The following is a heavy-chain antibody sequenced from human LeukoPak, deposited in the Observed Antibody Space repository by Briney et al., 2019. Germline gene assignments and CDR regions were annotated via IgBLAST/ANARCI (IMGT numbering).Heavy chain of an antibody. J-gene: IGHJ4*02. Sequence: GGSLRLSCAASGFTFSSYAMHWVRQAPGKGLEWVAVISYDGSNKYYADSVKGRFTISRGSSKNTLYLQMNSLRAEDTAVYYCARDASYYYDSSGIWDFWGQGTLVTVSS. D-gene: IGHD3-22*01. V-gene: IGHV3-30*04. CDR3: ARDASYYYDSSGIWDF. CDR1: GFTFSSYA. CDR2: ISYDGSNK.